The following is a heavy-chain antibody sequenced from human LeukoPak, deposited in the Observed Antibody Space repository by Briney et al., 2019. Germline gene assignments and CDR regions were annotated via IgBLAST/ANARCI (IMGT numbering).Heavy chain of an antibody. D-gene: IGHD3-22*01. J-gene: IGHJ4*02. V-gene: IGHV3-30*18. CDR2: ISYDGSNK. CDR3: AKDWAAITYYYDSSGYSPFDY. Sequence: PSETLSLTCTVSGGSIRSSYYYWGWIRQAPGKGLEWVAVISYDGSNKYYADSVKGRFTISRDNSKNTLYLQMNSLRAEDTAVYYCAKDWAAITYYYDSSGYSPFDYWGQGTLVTVSS. CDR1: GGSIRS.